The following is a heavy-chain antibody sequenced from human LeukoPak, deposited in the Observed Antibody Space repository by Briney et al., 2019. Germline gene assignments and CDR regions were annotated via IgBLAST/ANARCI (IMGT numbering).Heavy chain of an antibody. CDR1: GFTFSSYA. CDR2: ISGSGGST. V-gene: IGHV3-23*01. Sequence: GGSLRLSCAASGFTFSSYAMSWVRQAPGKGLEWVSAISGSGGSTYYADSVKGRFTISRDNSKNTLYLQMNSLRAEDTAVYYCAKSRYCSSTGCYPAVDYWGQGTLVTVSS. J-gene: IGHJ4*02. D-gene: IGHD2-2*01. CDR3: AKSRYCSSTGCYPAVDY.